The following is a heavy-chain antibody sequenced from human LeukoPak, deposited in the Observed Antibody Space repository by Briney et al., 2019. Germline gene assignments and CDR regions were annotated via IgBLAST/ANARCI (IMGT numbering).Heavy chain of an antibody. CDR3: ARSDGYDLIPYSTPSRPPVDP. CDR2: IIPILGIA. Sequence: ASVKVSCKASGGTFSSYAISWVRQAPGQGLEWMGRIIPILGIANYAQKFQGRVTITADKSTSTAYMELSSLRSEDTAVYYCARSDGYDLIPYSTPSRPPVDPWGQGTLVTVSS. V-gene: IGHV1-69*04. CDR1: GGTFSSYA. D-gene: IGHD5-24*01. J-gene: IGHJ5*02.